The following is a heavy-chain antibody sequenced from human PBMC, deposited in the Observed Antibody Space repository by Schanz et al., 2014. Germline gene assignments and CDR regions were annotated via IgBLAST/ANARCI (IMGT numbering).Heavy chain of an antibody. CDR2: ISSTSTYL. Sequence: VQLVESGGGVVQPGRSPRLSCAASGFTFSSYTMKWVRQAPGKGLEWVSSISSTSTYLYYADSVKGRFTISRDSARNSLYLQMSSLRAEDTTVYYCARGTPFLCDYWGQGTLVTVSS. J-gene: IGHJ4*02. V-gene: IGHV3-21*01. D-gene: IGHD3-16*01. CDR1: GFTFSSYT. CDR3: ARGTPFLCDY.